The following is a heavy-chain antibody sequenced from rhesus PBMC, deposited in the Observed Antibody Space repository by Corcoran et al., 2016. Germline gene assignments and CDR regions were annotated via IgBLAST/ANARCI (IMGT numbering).Heavy chain of an antibody. D-gene: IGHD3-28*01. CDR1: GFTFSSYE. Sequence: DVQLVESGGGLVKPGGSLRLSCVASGFTFSSYEMHWVRQAPGKGLDWVSVIMESGGYTYYADTVKGRFTISRDNAKNSLFLQMNSLRAEDTAVYYCTSYSGYYVRDYWGQGVLVTVSS. CDR2: IMESGGYT. J-gene: IGHJ4*01. CDR3: TSYSGYYVRDY. V-gene: IGHV3-100*02.